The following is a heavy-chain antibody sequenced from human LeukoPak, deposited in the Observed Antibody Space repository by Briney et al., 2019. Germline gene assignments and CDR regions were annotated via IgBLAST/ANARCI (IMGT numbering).Heavy chain of an antibody. V-gene: IGHV4-59*01. D-gene: IGHD6-13*01. J-gene: IGHJ1*01. CDR1: GGSIRGYY. CDR2: INYSGST. CDR3: ASYSSSLEYFHP. Sequence: SETLSLTCTVSGGSIRGYYWSWIRQPPGKGLEWIAYINYSGSTNYNPSLKSRVAISVDTSKNQSSLKLSSVTAADAAVYYCASYSSSLEYFHPWGQGTLVTVSS.